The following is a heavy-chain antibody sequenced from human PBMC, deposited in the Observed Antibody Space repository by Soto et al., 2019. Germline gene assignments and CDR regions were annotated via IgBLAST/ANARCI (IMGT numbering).Heavy chain of an antibody. V-gene: IGHV1-18*04. D-gene: IGHD5-18*01. Sequence: GSVKVSFKVSGYRFTRYGISLVRQVPGQGPEWVESILSFNGSTHYSPHVQGRVVMTTYVSTTIVYLELRSLRSDDTPMYDSGRCRNDSYAMDVCGQGTTVTVS. CDR1: GYRFTRYG. CDR3: GRCRNDSYAMDV. CDR2: ILSFNGST. J-gene: IGHJ6*02.